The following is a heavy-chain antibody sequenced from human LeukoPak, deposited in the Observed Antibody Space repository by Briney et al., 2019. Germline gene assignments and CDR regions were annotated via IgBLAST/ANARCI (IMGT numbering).Heavy chain of an antibody. CDR1: GFTFSEYG. Sequence: GGSLRLSCDASGFTFSEYGMHWVRQAPGKGLEWVAFIRYNVQLQMYGDSVRGRFIISRDNSMNRMYLQLNNVRSEDTAVYYCVKDQAGGWGQGTLVTVSS. CDR2: IRYNVQLQ. D-gene: IGHD6-19*01. J-gene: IGHJ4*02. CDR3: VKDQAGG. V-gene: IGHV3-30*02.